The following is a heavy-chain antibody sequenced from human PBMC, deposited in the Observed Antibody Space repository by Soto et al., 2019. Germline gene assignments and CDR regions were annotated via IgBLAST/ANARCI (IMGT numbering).Heavy chain of an antibody. CDR1: GFTFSSYG. J-gene: IGHJ5*02. V-gene: IGHV3-33*01. Sequence: PGGSLRLSCAASGFTFSSYGMHWVRQAPGKGLEWVAVIWYDGSNKYYADSVKGRFTISRDNSKNTLYLQMNSLRAEDTAVYYCARDLFSSYGSGSYYPNWFDPWGQGTLVTVSS. D-gene: IGHD3-10*01. CDR2: IWYDGSNK. CDR3: ARDLFSSYGSGSYYPNWFDP.